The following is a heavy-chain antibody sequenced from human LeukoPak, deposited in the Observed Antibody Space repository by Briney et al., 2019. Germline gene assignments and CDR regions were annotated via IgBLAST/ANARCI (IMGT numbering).Heavy chain of an antibody. CDR1: GGSISSSSYY. CDR3: ARGNGDFSPHIDY. D-gene: IGHD4-17*01. V-gene: IGHV4-39*07. J-gene: IGHJ4*02. CDR2: IYYSGST. Sequence: SETLSLTCTVSGGSISSSSYYWGWIRQPPGKGLEWIGSIYYSGSTNYNPSLKSRVTISVDTSKNQFSLKLSSVTAADTAVYYCARGNGDFSPHIDYWGQGTLVTVSS.